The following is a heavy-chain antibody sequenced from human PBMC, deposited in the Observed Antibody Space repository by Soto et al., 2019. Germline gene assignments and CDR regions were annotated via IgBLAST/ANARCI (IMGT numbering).Heavy chain of an antibody. V-gene: IGHV4-59*08. CDR3: ARHEPVAGTVA. CDR2: IYYRGST. J-gene: IGHJ4*02. Sequence: QVQLQESGPGLVKPSETLSLTCTVSGGSISSYYWGWIRQPPGMGLEWIGYIYYRGSTNYNPSLKMRLTISVDTSKNQFSLKQSSVTAADTAVYYCARHEPVAGTVAGGQGTLVTVSS. CDR1: GGSISSYY. D-gene: IGHD6-19*01.